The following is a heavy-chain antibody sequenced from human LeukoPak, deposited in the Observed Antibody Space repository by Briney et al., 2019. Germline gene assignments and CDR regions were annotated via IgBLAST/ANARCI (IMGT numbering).Heavy chain of an antibody. CDR1: VFTFSSYA. V-gene: IGHV3-30*04. CDR3: ARVGATKTHYYYYGMDV. D-gene: IGHD1-26*01. CDR2: ISYDGSNK. J-gene: IGHJ6*02. Sequence: GGSLRLSCAASVFTFSSYAMHWVRQAPGKGLEWVAVISYDGSNKYYADSVKGRFTISRDNSKNTLYLQMNSLRAEDTAVYDCARVGATKTHYYYYGMDVWGQGTTVTVSS.